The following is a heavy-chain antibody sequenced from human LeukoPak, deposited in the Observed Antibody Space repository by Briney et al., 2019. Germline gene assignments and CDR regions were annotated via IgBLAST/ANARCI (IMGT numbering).Heavy chain of an antibody. Sequence: GASVKVSCKASGYTFTGYYMHWVRQAPGQGLEWMGWINPNSGGTNYAQRFQGRVTMTRDTSTSTVYMELSSLRSEDTAVYYCATSSGSYQNFDYWGQGTLVTVSS. D-gene: IGHD1-26*01. J-gene: IGHJ4*02. V-gene: IGHV1-2*02. CDR3: ATSSGSYQNFDY. CDR1: GYTFTGYY. CDR2: INPNSGGT.